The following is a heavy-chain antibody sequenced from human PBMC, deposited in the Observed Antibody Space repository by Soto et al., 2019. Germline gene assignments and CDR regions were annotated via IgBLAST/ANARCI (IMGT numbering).Heavy chain of an antibody. Sequence: SETLSLTCFVSGGSISGYYGSWVRQPPGKGLEWIGYIYYSGSTTYNSSLKGRVTMSVDTSKNQFSLELSSVTAADTAVYYCVSTGPNSSGWYGYWGQGTLVTVS. CDR1: GGSISGYY. V-gene: IGHV4-59*08. CDR2: IYYSGST. CDR3: VSTGPNSSGWYGY. J-gene: IGHJ4*02. D-gene: IGHD6-19*01.